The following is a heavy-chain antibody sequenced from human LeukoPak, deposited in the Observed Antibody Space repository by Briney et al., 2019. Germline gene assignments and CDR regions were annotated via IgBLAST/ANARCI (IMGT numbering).Heavy chain of an antibody. V-gene: IGHV4-34*01. CDR2: INHSGST. CDR1: GGSFSGYY. Sequence: SKTLSLTCAVYGGSFSGYYWSWIRQPPGKGLEWIGEINHSGSTNYNPSLKSRVTISVDTSKNQFSLKLSSVTAADTAVYYCARGDSSGYRYWGQGNLVTVSS. D-gene: IGHD3-22*01. J-gene: IGHJ4*02. CDR3: ARGDSSGYRY.